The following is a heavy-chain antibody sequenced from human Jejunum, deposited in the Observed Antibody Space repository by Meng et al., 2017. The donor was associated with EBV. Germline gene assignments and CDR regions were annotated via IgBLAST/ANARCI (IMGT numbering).Heavy chain of an antibody. CDR3: ARVVDYYERSGYPDF. V-gene: IGHV4-61*01. CDR2: IYYSGNT. Sequence: QVQLQESGPGLVKPSETLSLTCTVSGGSASTASYYWSWIRQSPGKGLEWIGYIYYSGNTNYNPSLKSRATITVDTSKNQFSLKLSSVTAADTAVYYCARVVDYYERSGYPDFWGQGTLVTVSS. J-gene: IGHJ4*02. D-gene: IGHD3-22*01. CDR1: GGSASTASYY.